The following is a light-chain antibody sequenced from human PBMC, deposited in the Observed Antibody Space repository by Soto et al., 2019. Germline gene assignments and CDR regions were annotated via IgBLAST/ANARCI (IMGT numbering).Light chain of an antibody. CDR1: QSVSSN. Sequence: EILVTQSPATLAVSPGEGATLSCRASQSVSSNLAWYQQRRGQAPRLLIFGASTRATGIPARFSGSGSGTEFTLTISSLQPDDFATYYCQHYNSYSEAFDQGTKVDIK. CDR2: GAS. CDR3: QHYNSYSEA. J-gene: IGKJ1*01. V-gene: IGKV3-15*01.